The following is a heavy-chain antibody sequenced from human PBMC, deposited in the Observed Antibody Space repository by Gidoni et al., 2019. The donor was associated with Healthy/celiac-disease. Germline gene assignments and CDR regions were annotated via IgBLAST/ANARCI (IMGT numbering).Heavy chain of an antibody. Sequence: QVQLVQSGAAVKKPGSSVQVSCKASAGPFSSYAISWVRQAPGQGLEWRGGIIPIFGTANYAQKFQGRVTITADESTSTADMELSRLRSEDTAVYYCALVVTRQYYFDYWGQGTLVTVSS. V-gene: IGHV1-69*01. CDR3: ALVVTRQYYFDY. CDR1: AGPFSSYA. CDR2: IIPIFGTA. D-gene: IGHD2-21*02. J-gene: IGHJ4*02.